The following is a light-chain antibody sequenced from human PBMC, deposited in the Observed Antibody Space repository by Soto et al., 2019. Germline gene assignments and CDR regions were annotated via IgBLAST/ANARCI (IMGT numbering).Light chain of an antibody. V-gene: IGKV3-11*01. CDR1: QSVSSY. Sequence: EILLAQSPASLSLSPGEIATLACRASQSVSSYLAWYQQKPGQAPRLLIYDASTRAPGIPARFSGRGSGADFTLTISSLEPEDFAVYYCQQRSDSITFGQGTRLEIK. CDR3: QQRSDSIT. CDR2: DAS. J-gene: IGKJ5*01.